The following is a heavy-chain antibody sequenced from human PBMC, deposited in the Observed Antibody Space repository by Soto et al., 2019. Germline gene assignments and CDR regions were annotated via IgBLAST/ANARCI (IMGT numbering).Heavy chain of an antibody. CDR3: ARLYVGSGYYPLYYFDY. V-gene: IGHV4-39*01. J-gene: IGHJ4*02. Sequence: PSETLSLTCTVSGGSISSSSYYWGWIRQPPGKGLEWIGSIYYSGSTYYNPSLKSRVTISVDASKNQFSLRLSSVTAADTAVYYCARLYVGSGYYPLYYFDYWGQGTLVTVSS. CDR2: IYYSGST. CDR1: GGSISSSSYY. D-gene: IGHD3-22*01.